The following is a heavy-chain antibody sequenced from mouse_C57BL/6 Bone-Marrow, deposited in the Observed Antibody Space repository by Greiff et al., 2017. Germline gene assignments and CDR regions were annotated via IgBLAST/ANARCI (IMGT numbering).Heavy chain of an antibody. CDR3: ASRSDDGYWAPFAY. Sequence: EVKLVESGGDLVKPGGSLKLSCAASGFTFSSYGMSWVRQTPDKRLEWVATISSGGSYTYYPDSVKGRFTISRDNAKNTLYLQMSSLKSEDTAMYYCASRSDDGYWAPFAYWGQGTLVTVSA. J-gene: IGHJ3*01. D-gene: IGHD2-3*01. CDR2: ISSGGSYT. V-gene: IGHV5-6*02. CDR1: GFTFSSYG.